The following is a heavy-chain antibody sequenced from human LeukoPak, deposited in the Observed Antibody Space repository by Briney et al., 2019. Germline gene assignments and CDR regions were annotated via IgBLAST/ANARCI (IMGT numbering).Heavy chain of an antibody. D-gene: IGHD3-10*01. CDR1: GFTFSSYG. J-gene: IGHJ4*02. V-gene: IGHV3-30*02. CDR3: AKGLVVTMVRGPQPDY. CDR2: IRYDGSNK. Sequence: GGSLRLSCAASGFTFSSYGMHWVRQAPGKGLEWVAFIRYDGSNKYYADSVKGRFTISRDNSKNTLYLQMNSLRAEDTAVYYCAKGLVVTMVRGPQPDYWGQGTLVTVSS.